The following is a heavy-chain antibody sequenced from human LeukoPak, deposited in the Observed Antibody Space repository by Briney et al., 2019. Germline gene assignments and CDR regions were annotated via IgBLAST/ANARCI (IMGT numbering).Heavy chain of an antibody. CDR1: GGSISNSIYY. Sequence: PSETLSLTCTVSGGSISNSIYYWGWIRQPPGKGLEWIGSIYYSGTTYYNPSLKSRVTISVDTSENQFSLKLNSVTAADTAVYYCARRFVGSSGTFDYWGQGPLVTVSS. D-gene: IGHD6-19*01. CDR3: ARRFVGSSGTFDY. CDR2: IYYSGTT. J-gene: IGHJ4*02. V-gene: IGHV4-39*01.